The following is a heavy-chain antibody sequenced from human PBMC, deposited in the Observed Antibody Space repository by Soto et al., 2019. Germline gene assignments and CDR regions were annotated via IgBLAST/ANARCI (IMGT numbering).Heavy chain of an antibody. V-gene: IGHV3-15*07. J-gene: IGHJ4*02. CDR1: GFTFNNVW. Sequence: EVQLVESGGGLVKPGGSLRLSCAASGFTFNNVWMNWVRQAPGKGLEWVGRIKSKTDGGTTDYAAPVNGRFTISRDESKTTLYIQMNSLIIEDTAVYYCTSLIPTDLRSYFDYWGPGTLVTVSS. D-gene: IGHD2-2*02. CDR3: TSLIPTDLRSYFDY. CDR2: IKSKTDGGTT.